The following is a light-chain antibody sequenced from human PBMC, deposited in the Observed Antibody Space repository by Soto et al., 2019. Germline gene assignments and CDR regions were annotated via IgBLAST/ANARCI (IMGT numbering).Light chain of an antibody. CDR1: SSNIGNNY. CDR3: GTWDNSLSLLYV. CDR2: ENN. Sequence: QSVLTQPPSVSAGPGQKVTICCSGSSSNIGNNYVSWYQQLPGTAPKLLIFENNKRPSGIPDRFSASKSGTSATLAITGLQTGDAADYYCGTWDNSLSLLYVFGTGTKVTVL. J-gene: IGLJ1*01. V-gene: IGLV1-51*02.